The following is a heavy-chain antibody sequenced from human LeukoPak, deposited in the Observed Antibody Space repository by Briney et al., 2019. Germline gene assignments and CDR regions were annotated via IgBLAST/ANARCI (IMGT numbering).Heavy chain of an antibody. CDR1: GGSISSSSYY. D-gene: IGHD2-21*02. J-gene: IGHJ5*02. Sequence: SETLSLTCTVSGGSISSSSYYWGWIRQPPGKGLEWLGSIYYSGSAYYNPSLKSRVTISVDTSKNQFSLKLSSVTAADTAVYYCARHRAYCGGDCYSMRFDPWGQGTLVTVSS. V-gene: IGHV4-39*01. CDR3: ARHRAYCGGDCYSMRFDP. CDR2: IYYSGSA.